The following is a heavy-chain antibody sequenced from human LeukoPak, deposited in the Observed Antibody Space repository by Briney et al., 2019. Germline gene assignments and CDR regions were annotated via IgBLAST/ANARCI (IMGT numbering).Heavy chain of an antibody. CDR3: AREWEQWLASTGGYYGMDV. J-gene: IGHJ6*02. D-gene: IGHD6-19*01. CDR2: ISAYNGNT. V-gene: IGHV1-18*01. CDR1: GYTFTSYG. Sequence: ASVKVSCKASGYTFTSYGISWVRQAPGQGLEWMGWISAYNGNTNYAQKLQGRVTMTTDTSTSTAYMELRSLRSDDTAVYYCAREWEQWLASTGGYYGMDVWGQGTTVTVSS.